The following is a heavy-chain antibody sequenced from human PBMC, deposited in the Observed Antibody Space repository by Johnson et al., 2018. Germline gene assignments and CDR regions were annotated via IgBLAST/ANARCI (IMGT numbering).Heavy chain of an antibody. CDR2: IKQDGSEK. J-gene: IGHJ4*02. CDR3: AREDDDSIGIGY. Sequence: VQLVQSGGGVVQPGRSLRLSCAASGFTFSTYWMSWVRQAPGKGLEWVANIKQDGSEKYYVDSVKGRFTISRDNAKNSLYLQMNSRRAEDTAVYYCAREDDDSIGIGYWGQGTLVTVSS. D-gene: IGHD3-22*01. CDR1: GFTFSTYW. V-gene: IGHV3-7*01.